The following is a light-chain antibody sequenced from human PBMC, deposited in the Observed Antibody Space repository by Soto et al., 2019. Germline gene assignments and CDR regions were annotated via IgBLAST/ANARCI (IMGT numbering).Light chain of an antibody. CDR3: QSSDSRLSGSDV. Sequence: QSVLTQPPSVSGAPGQRVTISWTGSSSNIGAGYHVHWYQQLPGAAPKLLIFGDSNRPSGVPDRFSGSKSGTSASLAITGLQADDEADYYCQSSDSRLSGSDVFGTGTKVTVL. CDR2: GDS. V-gene: IGLV1-40*01. CDR1: SSNIGAGYH. J-gene: IGLJ1*01.